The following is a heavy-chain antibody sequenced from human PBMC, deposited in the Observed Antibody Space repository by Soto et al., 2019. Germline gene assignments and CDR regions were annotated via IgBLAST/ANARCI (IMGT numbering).Heavy chain of an antibody. CDR3: ARSPEATVTAFDY. D-gene: IGHD4-17*01. V-gene: IGHV4-31*03. CDR2: IYYSGST. J-gene: IGHJ4*02. CDR1: GGSISSGGYY. Sequence: QVQLQESGPGLVKPSQTLSLTCTVSGGSISSGGYYWSWIRQHPGKGLEWFGYIYYSGSTYYNPSLKRRVTXSXDXSKNQFSLKLSSVTAADTAVYYCARSPEATVTAFDYWGQGTLVTVSS.